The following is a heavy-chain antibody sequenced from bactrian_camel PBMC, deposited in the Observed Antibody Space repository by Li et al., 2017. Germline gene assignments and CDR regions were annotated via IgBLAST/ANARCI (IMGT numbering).Heavy chain of an antibody. CDR2: IYLDGGRT. D-gene: IGHD3*01. J-gene: IGHJ4*01. CDR1: YGWLHKRHC. CDR3: TARWHYVPYH. Sequence: QLVESGGGLVQPGGSLRLSCVAYYGWLHKRHCMGWFRQAPGKEREGVASIYLDGGRTRYADSAKGRFTVSMDNDNDTLYLQMDSLKPEDTALYYCTARWHYVPYHWGQGTQVTVS. V-gene: IGHV3S54*01.